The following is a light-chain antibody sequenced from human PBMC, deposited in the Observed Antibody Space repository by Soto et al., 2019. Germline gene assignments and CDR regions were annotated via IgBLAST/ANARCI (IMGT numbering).Light chain of an antibody. CDR3: QQSYSTPS. Sequence: DIQMTQSLSSLSASVEDRVTITCRASQSISSYLNWYQQKPGKAPKLLIYAASSLQSGVPSRFSGSGSGTDFTLTISSLQPEDFATYYCQQSYSTPSFGQGTKVDIK. CDR1: QSISSY. CDR2: AAS. J-gene: IGKJ1*01. V-gene: IGKV1-39*01.